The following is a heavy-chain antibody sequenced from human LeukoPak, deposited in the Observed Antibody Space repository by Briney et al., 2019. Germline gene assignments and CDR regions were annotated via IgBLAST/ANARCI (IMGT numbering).Heavy chain of an antibody. Sequence: ASVKVSCKASGGTFSSYAISWVRQAPGQGLEWMGRIIPIFGTANYAQKFQGRVTITTDESTSTAYMELSSLRSEDTAVYYCARSYSSGTYPFDYWGQGTLVTVSS. CDR1: GGTFSSYA. CDR3: ARSYSSGTYPFDY. J-gene: IGHJ4*02. V-gene: IGHV1-69*05. D-gene: IGHD6-19*01. CDR2: IIPIFGTA.